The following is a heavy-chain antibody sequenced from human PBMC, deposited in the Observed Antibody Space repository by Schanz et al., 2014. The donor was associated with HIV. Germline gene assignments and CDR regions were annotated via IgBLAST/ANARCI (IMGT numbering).Heavy chain of an antibody. V-gene: IGHV1-69*19. CDR3: ARAAFSSEYYYGMDV. J-gene: IGHJ6*02. Sequence: QVQLVQSGAEVKKPGSSVKVSCRASGGTVNRYAISWVRQAPGQGLEWMGGIIPIFGPANYSPKFRDRVTITADESTSTAYMELSSLRSADTAVYFCARAAFSSEYYYGMDVWGQGTTVTVSS. CDR2: IIPIFGPA. CDR1: GGTVNRYA. D-gene: IGHD3-3*02.